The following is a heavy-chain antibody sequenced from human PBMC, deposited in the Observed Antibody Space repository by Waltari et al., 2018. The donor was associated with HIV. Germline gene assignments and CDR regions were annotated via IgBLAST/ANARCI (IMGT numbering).Heavy chain of an antibody. CDR2: IWYDGENK. V-gene: IGHV3-33*01. Sequence: QVQLVESGGGVVQPGRSLSLSCAASGFTFSNFARHWVRQAPGKGLEWVAVIWYDGENKYYADSVKGRFTISRDNSKNTLYLQMNSLRVEDTAVYYCARGGYYYDISGYYHYWGQGTLVTVSS. CDR3: ARGGYYYDISGYYHY. D-gene: IGHD3-22*01. J-gene: IGHJ4*02. CDR1: GFTFSNFA.